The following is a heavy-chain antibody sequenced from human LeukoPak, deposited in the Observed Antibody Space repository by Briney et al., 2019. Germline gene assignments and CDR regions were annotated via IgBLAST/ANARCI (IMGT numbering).Heavy chain of an antibody. V-gene: IGHV3-30*14. CDR2: ISSDGNNE. D-gene: IGHD2-21*01. J-gene: IGHJ4*02. CDR3: ARSRLGLYLSVIDS. CDR1: EFAFPLFA. Sequence: PGGSLRLSCEATEFAFPLFAMHWVRQAPGKGLEWVAVISSDGNNEYYADSVKGRFTISRDNSKNTLSLLMDSLRVEHTALYYCARSRLGLYLSVIDSWGQGTLVTVSS.